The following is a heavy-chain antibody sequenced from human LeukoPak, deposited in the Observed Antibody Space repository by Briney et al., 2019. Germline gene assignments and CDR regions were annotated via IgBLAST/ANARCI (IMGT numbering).Heavy chain of an antibody. CDR2: IDYSGTT. Sequence: SETLSLTCSVSGGSISSSTYHWGWIRQSPGKGLEWIGSIDYSGTTYYNPSLKSRVTTSVDASKNQFFLKLTSVTAGDTAVYYCARLGSGSYFVYWGQGTLVTVSS. V-gene: IGHV4-39*01. J-gene: IGHJ4*02. CDR1: GGSISSSTYH. D-gene: IGHD3-10*01. CDR3: ARLGSGSYFVY.